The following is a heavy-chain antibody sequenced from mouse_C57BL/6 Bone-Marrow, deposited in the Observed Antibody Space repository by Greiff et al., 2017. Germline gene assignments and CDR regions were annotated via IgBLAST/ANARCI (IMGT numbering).Heavy chain of an antibody. CDR1: GFTFSDYY. Sequence: EVMLVESEGGLVQPGRSMKLSCTASGFTFSDYYMAWVRQVPEKGLEWVANINYDGSSTYYLDSLKSRFIISRDNAKNILYLQMSSLKSEDTATYYCAREGGYFYYAMDYWGQGTSVTVSS. CDR2: INYDGSST. V-gene: IGHV5-16*01. CDR3: AREGGYFYYAMDY. D-gene: IGHD2-3*01. J-gene: IGHJ4*01.